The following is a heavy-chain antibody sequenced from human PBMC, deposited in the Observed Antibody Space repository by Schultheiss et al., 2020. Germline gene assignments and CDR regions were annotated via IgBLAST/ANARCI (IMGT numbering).Heavy chain of an antibody. D-gene: IGHD3-10*01. J-gene: IGHJ5*02. V-gene: IGHV4-39*01. CDR2: IYYSGST. CDR1: GGSISSSNW. CDR3: ARIMAKLLWFGELSYNWFDP. Sequence: SETLSLTCAVSGGSISSSNWWSWVRQAPGKGLEWIGSIYYSGSTYYNPSLKSRVTISVDTSKNQFSLKLCSVTAADTAVYYCARIMAKLLWFGELSYNWFDPWGQGTLVAVSS.